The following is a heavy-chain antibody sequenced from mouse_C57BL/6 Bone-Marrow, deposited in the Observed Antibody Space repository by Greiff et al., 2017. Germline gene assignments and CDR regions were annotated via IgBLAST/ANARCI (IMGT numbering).Heavy chain of an antibody. V-gene: IGHV1-85*01. D-gene: IGHD1-1*01. J-gene: IGHJ1*03. Sequence: QVQLQQSGPELVKPGASVKLSCKASGYTFTSYDINWVKQRPGQGLEWIGWIYPRDGSTKYNEKFKGKATLPVDPSSSTAYMELHSLTSEDSAVYFCARDYGSSYWYFDVWGTGTTVTVSS. CDR2: IYPRDGST. CDR3: ARDYGSSYWYFDV. CDR1: GYTFTSYD.